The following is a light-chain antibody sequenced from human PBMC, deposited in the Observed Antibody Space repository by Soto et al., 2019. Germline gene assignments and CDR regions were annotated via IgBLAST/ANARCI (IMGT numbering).Light chain of an antibody. CDR1: SSDVGAYDY. J-gene: IGLJ2*01. Sequence: QSALTQPPSASGSPGQSVTISCTGTSSDVGAYDYVSWYQRHPGKAPKLMIYEVTKRPSGVPDRFSGSKSGNTASLTVSGLQAEDEADYYCSSYAGSNSVIFGGGTKVTVL. CDR2: EVT. CDR3: SSYAGSNSVI. V-gene: IGLV2-8*01.